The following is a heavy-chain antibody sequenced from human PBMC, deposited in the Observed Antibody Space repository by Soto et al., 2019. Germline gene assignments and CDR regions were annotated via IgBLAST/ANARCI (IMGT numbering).Heavy chain of an antibody. J-gene: IGHJ6*02. CDR2: INPNSGGT. D-gene: IGHD2-15*01. Sequence: ASVKVSCKASGYIFTDYYMHWVRQAPGQGLEWMGWINPNSGGTNYAQKFQGWVTMTRDTSISTAYMELSRLRSDDTAVYYCARDLQYCSGGSCYSGMDVWGQGTTVTVSS. CDR3: ARDLQYCSGGSCYSGMDV. V-gene: IGHV1-2*04. CDR1: GYIFTDYY.